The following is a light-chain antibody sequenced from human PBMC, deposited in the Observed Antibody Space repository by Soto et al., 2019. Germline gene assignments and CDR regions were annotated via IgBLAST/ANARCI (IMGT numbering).Light chain of an antibody. V-gene: IGLV2-14*01. CDR1: SSDVGGYNY. CDR2: DVS. J-gene: IGLJ2*01. CDR3: SSYTSISSVV. Sequence: QSALTQPASVSGSPGQSITISCTGTSSDVGGYNYVSWYQQHPGKAHKLMIYDVSNRPSGVSNRFSGSKSGNTASLTISGLQAEDEADYYCSSYTSISSVVFGGGTKLTVL.